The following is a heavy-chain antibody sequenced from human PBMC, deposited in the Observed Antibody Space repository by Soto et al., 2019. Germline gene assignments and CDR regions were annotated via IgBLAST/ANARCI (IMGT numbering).Heavy chain of an antibody. V-gene: IGHV3-21*01. CDR1: GFTFSSYS. Sequence: GSLRLSCAASGFTFSSYSMNWVRQAPGKGLEWVSSISSSSSYIYYADSVKGRFTISRDNAKNSLYLQMNSLRAEDTAVYYCARAQEYYYGSGSSGPFDYWGQGTLVTVSS. CDR3: ARAQEYYYGSGSSGPFDY. J-gene: IGHJ4*02. CDR2: ISSSSSYI. D-gene: IGHD3-10*01.